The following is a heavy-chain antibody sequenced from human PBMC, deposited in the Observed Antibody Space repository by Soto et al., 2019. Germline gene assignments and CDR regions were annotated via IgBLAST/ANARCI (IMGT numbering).Heavy chain of an antibody. V-gene: IGHV3-23*01. CDR2: ISGSGGST. D-gene: IGHD3-3*01. J-gene: IGHJ4*02. CDR3: ANVYDFWTNASPLYYFDY. CDR1: GFTFSSYA. Sequence: QSGGSLRLSCAASGFTFSSYAMSWVRQAPGKGLEWVSAISGSGGSTYYADSVKGRFTISRDNSKNTLYLQMNSLRAEDTAVYYCANVYDFWTNASPLYYFDYWGQGTLVTVSS.